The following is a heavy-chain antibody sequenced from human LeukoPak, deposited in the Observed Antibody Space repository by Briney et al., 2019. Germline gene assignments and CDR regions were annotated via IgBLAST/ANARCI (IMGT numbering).Heavy chain of an antibody. Sequence: ASVKVSCKASGYTFTSYDINWVRQATGQGLEWMGWMNPNSGNTGYAQKFQGRVTITRNTSISTAYMELSSLRSEDTAVYYCARNYGSGYPDDYWGQGTLVTVSS. V-gene: IGHV1-8*03. CDR2: MNPNSGNT. CDR1: GYTFTSYD. J-gene: IGHJ4*02. D-gene: IGHD3-22*01. CDR3: ARNYGSGYPDDY.